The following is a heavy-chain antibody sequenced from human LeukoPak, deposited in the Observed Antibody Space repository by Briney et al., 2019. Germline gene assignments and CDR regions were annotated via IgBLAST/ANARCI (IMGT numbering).Heavy chain of an antibody. CDR3: ARDHGYYYDSSGFSYFDY. V-gene: IGHV3-30*04. CDR1: GFPFISYA. Sequence: GRSLRLSCAASGFPFISYAIHWVRQAPGKGLEWVAVISYDGSNKYYADSVKGRFTISRDNSKNTLYLQMNSLRAEDTAVYYCARDHGYYYDSSGFSYFDYWGQGTLATVSS. CDR2: ISYDGSNK. D-gene: IGHD3-22*01. J-gene: IGHJ4*02.